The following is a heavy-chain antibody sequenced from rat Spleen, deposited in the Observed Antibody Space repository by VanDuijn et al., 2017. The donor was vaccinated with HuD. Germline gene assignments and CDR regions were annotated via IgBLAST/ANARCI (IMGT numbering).Heavy chain of an antibody. CDR1: GFTFSNYG. CDR2: ISYDGGST. Sequence: EVQLVESGGGLVQPGRSMKLSCAASGFTFSNYGMAWVRQAPKKGLEWVAYISYDGGSTYHRDPVKGRFTISRDNAKSTLYLQMDSLRSEDTATYYCTTARGLPGYPRWYFDFWGPGTMVTVSS. D-gene: IGHD1-4*01. J-gene: IGHJ1*01. CDR3: TTARGLPGYPRWYFDF. V-gene: IGHV5-20*01.